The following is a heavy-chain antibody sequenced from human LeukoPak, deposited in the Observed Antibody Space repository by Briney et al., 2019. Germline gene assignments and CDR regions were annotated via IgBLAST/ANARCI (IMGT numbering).Heavy chain of an antibody. J-gene: IGHJ4*02. CDR3: ARGGKWLETQFDY. Sequence: PGGSLRLSCATSGFIFSDYYMSWIRQAPGKGLEWVSSISSSSSSTNYADSVRGRFTISRDNGKNSLHLQMNNLRAEDTAVYYCARGGKWLETQFDYWGQGTLVTVSS. D-gene: IGHD6-19*01. CDR1: GFIFSDYY. V-gene: IGHV3-11*05. CDR2: ISSSSSST.